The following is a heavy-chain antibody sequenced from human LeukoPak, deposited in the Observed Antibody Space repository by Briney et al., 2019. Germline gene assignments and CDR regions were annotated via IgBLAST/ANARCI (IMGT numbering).Heavy chain of an antibody. Sequence: ASVKVSCKASGGTFSSYAISWVRQAPGQGLEWMGRIIPILGIANYAQKFQGRVTITADKSTSTAYMELSSLRSEDTAVYYCAREPYGSGSYYFDYWGQGTLVTVSP. CDR2: IIPILGIA. CDR1: GGTFSSYA. V-gene: IGHV1-69*04. D-gene: IGHD3-10*01. J-gene: IGHJ4*02. CDR3: AREPYGSGSYYFDY.